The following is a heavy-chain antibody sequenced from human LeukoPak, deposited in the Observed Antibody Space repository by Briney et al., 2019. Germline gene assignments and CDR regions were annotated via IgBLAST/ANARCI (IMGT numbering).Heavy chain of an antibody. D-gene: IGHD3-9*01. CDR3: AREVRDAYDILTGYYRPPYYFDY. Sequence: PGGSLRLSCAASGFTFSGHSMNWVRQAPGKGLEWVSSISSSSSYIYYADSVKGRFTISRDNAKNSLYLQMNSLRAEDTAVYYCAREVRDAYDILTGYYRPPYYFDYWGQGTLVTVSS. CDR2: ISSSSSYI. CDR1: GFTFSGHS. V-gene: IGHV3-21*01. J-gene: IGHJ4*02.